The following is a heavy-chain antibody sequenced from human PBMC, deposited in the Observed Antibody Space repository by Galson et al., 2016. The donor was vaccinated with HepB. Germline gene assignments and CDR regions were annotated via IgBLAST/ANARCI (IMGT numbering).Heavy chain of an antibody. V-gene: IGHV3-11*04. Sequence: LRLSCAASGFTFSDYYMSWIRQAPGKGLEWVSYISGGGSTADYADSVKGRFTVSRDNAKKSLYLQMNGLRVEDTAVYYCVRDWSNDSSGYRRFYFDFWGQGTLVTVSS. CDR1: GFTFSDYY. CDR2: ISGGGSTA. J-gene: IGHJ4*02. D-gene: IGHD3-22*01. CDR3: VRDWSNDSSGYRRFYFDF.